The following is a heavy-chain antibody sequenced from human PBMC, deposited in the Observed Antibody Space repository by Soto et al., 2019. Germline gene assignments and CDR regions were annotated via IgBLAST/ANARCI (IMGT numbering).Heavy chain of an antibody. J-gene: IGHJ5*02. CDR3: ERANVEPSEFLKGVHLWFAP. CDR2: IIPIFGTA. Sequence: QVQLVQSGAEVKKPGSSVKVSCKASGGTFSSYAISWVRQAPGQGLEWMGGIIPIFGTANYAQKFQGRVTTTAATATRTPYMGRGTGRSEATAVNYLERANVEPSEFLKGVHLWFAPWGRGTLVPFAS. CDR1: GGTFSSYA. V-gene: IGHV1-69*14. D-gene: IGHD2-8*01.